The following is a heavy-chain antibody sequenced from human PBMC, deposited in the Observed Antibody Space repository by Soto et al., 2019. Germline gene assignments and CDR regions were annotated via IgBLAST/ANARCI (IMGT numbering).Heavy chain of an antibody. CDR2: ISGSGGST. D-gene: IGHD3-3*01. Sequence: GGSLRLSCAASGFTFSSYAMSWVRQAPGKGLEWVSAISGSGGSTYYADSVKGRFTISRDNSKDTLYLQMNSLRAEDTAVYYCAKLLRYDPNYYYYYMDVWGKGTTVTVSS. CDR3: AKLLRYDPNYYYYYMDV. CDR1: GFTFSSYA. J-gene: IGHJ6*03. V-gene: IGHV3-23*01.